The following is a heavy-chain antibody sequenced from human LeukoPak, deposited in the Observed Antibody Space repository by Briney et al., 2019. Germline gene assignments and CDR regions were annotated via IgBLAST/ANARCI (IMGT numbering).Heavy chain of an antibody. V-gene: IGHV1-69*05. D-gene: IGHD4/OR15-4a*01. CDR1: GGTFSSYA. CDR3: ARDFSEYGAHQGVSMDY. CDR2: IIPIFGTA. J-gene: IGHJ4*02. Sequence: ASVKVSCKASGGTFSSYAICWVRQAPGQGLEWMGGIIPIFGTANYAQKFQGRVTITTDESTSTAYMELSSLRSEDTAVYYCARDFSEYGAHQGVSMDYWGQGTLVTVSS.